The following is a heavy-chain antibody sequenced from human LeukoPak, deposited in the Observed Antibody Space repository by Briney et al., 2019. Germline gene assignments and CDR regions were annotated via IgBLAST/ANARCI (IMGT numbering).Heavy chain of an antibody. CDR2: ISGSGGST. V-gene: IGHV3-23*01. CDR3: AKVKVVAYDFWSGSWGMDV. J-gene: IGHJ6*02. CDR1: GFTFSSYA. Sequence: GASLRLSCAASGFTFSSYAMGWVRQAPGKGLEWVSAISGSGGSTYYADSVKGRFTISRYNSKNTLYLQMNSLRAEDTAVYYCAKVKVVAYDFWSGSWGMDVWGQGTTVTVSS. D-gene: IGHD3-3*01.